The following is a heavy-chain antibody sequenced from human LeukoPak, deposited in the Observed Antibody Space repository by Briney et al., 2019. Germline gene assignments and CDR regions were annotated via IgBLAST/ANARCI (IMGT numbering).Heavy chain of an antibody. D-gene: IGHD4-17*01. CDR2: ISFDGNNQ. Sequence: GGSLRLSCAASGFIFRSYGMHWVRQAPGKGLEWVAVISFDGNNQYYVDSVKGRFTISRDNSKNTLYLQMNSLRAEDTAVYYCAKDADYGDYAGPWYFDLWGRGTLVTVSS. V-gene: IGHV3-30*18. CDR1: GFIFRSYG. CDR3: AKDADYGDYAGPWYFDL. J-gene: IGHJ2*01.